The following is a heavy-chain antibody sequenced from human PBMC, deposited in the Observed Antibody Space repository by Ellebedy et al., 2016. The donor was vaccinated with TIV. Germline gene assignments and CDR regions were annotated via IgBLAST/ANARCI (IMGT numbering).Heavy chain of an antibody. CDR2: IYSSGST. V-gene: IGHV4-4*07. D-gene: IGHD4-11*01. Sequence: SETLSLTXTVSGGSISSFHWSWIRQPAGKGLEWIGRIYSSGSTTYSSSLKSRVTMSVDPSKNQFSLKLTSVTAADTAVYYCARESPDSNNEGAFDIWGQGTMVTVSS. CDR1: GGSISSFH. J-gene: IGHJ3*02. CDR3: ARESPDSNNEGAFDI.